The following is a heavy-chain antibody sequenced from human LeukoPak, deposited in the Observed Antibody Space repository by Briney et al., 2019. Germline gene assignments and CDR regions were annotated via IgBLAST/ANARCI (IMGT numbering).Heavy chain of an antibody. CDR3: ARTGLPWYYYGSGSFSMDV. CDR2: INHSGST. J-gene: IGHJ6*03. V-gene: IGHV4-34*01. Sequence: SETLSLTCAVYGGSFSGYYWSWIRQPPGKGLEWIGEINHSGSTYYNPSLKSRVTISVDTSKNQFSLKLSSVTAADTAVYYCARTGLPWYYYGSGSFSMDVWGKGTTVTVSS. D-gene: IGHD3-10*01. CDR1: GGSFSGYY.